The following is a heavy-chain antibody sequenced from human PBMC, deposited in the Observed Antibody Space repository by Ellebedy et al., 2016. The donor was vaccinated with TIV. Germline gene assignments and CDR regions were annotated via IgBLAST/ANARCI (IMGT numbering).Heavy chain of an antibody. CDR1: GFTFSGSA. Sequence: GESLKISCAASGFTFSGSAMHWVRQASGKGLEWVGRIRSKANSYATAYAASVKGRFTISRDDSKNTAYLQMNSLKTEDTAVYYCIGGLDYWGQGTLVTVSS. J-gene: IGHJ4*02. CDR3: IGGLDY. D-gene: IGHD4-23*01. CDR2: IRSKANSYAT. V-gene: IGHV3-73*01.